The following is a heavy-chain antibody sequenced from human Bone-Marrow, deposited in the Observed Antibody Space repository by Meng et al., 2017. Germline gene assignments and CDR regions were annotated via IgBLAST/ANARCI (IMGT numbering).Heavy chain of an antibody. D-gene: IGHD3-9*01. Sequence: GGSLRLSCAASGFTFSSYSMNWVRQAPGKGLERVSSISSSSSYIYYADSVEGRFTITRNNDKNTLQLQMNSLRAGDAAVYYCARDWGGYDILTGYYFYGMDVWGQGTTVTCSS. CDR2: ISSSSSYI. CDR1: GFTFSSYS. CDR3: ARDWGGYDILTGYYFYGMDV. J-gene: IGHJ6*01. V-gene: IGHV3-21*01.